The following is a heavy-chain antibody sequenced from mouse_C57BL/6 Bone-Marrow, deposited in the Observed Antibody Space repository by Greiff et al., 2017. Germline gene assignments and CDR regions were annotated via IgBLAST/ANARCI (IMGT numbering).Heavy chain of an antibody. CDR2: IRNKANGYTT. Sequence: DVMLVESGGGLVQPGGSLSLSCAASGFTFTDYYMSWVRQPPGKALEWLGFIRNKANGYTTEYSASVKGRFTISRDNSQSILYLQMNALRAEDSATYYCARPYYYGSSPYAMDYWGQGTSVTVSS. CDR3: ARPYYYGSSPYAMDY. J-gene: IGHJ4*01. D-gene: IGHD1-1*01. CDR1: GFTFTDYY. V-gene: IGHV7-3*01.